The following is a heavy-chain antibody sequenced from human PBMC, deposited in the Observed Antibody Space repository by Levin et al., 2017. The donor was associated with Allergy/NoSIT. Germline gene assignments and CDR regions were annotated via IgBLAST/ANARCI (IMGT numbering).Heavy chain of an antibody. D-gene: IGHD3-10*01. CDR3: ARDGGMVRGERWD. CDR1: GGSISSSNW. V-gene: IGHV4-4*02. Sequence: SETLSLTCAVSGGSISSSNWWSWVRQPPGKGLEWIGEIYHSGSTNYNPSLKSRVTISVDKSKNQFSLKLSSVTAADTAVYYCARDGGMVRGERWDWGQGTLVTVSS. J-gene: IGHJ4*02. CDR2: IYHSGST.